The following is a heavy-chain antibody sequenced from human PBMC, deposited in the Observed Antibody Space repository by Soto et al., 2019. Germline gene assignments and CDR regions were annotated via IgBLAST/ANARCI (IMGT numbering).Heavy chain of an antibody. CDR2: INPNSGGT. Sequence: ASVKVSCKACGYTFTGYYMHWVRQAPGQGLEWMGWINPNSGGTNYAQKFQGWVTMTRDTSISTAYMELSRLRSDDTAVYYCARGGITMVRGVSPPRYYYYYGMDVWGQGTTVTVSS. V-gene: IGHV1-2*04. CDR3: ARGGITMVRGVSPPRYYYYYGMDV. J-gene: IGHJ6*02. CDR1: GYTFTGYY. D-gene: IGHD3-10*01.